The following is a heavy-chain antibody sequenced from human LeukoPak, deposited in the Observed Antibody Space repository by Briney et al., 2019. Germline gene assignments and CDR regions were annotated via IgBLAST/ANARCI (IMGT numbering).Heavy chain of an antibody. CDR2: VKKDASEK. CDR1: GFTFSNNW. J-gene: IGHJ3*02. Sequence: PGGSLRLSCAASGFTFSNNWMTWVRQAPGKGLEWVATVKKDASEKYYVDSVKGRFTISRDNSKNMLYLQMNSLRAEDTAVYYCARAAAVDAFDIWGQGTMVTVSS. V-gene: IGHV3-7*04. D-gene: IGHD2-15*01. CDR3: ARAAAVDAFDI.